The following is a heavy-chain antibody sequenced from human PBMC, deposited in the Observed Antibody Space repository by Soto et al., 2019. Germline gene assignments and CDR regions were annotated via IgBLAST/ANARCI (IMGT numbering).Heavy chain of an antibody. Sequence: NYVSWVRQAPGKGLEWVSVIYSGGSTYYADSVKGRFTISRDNSKNTLYLQMNSLRAEDTAVYYCARDLTGGYYYYGMDVWGQGTTVTVSS. J-gene: IGHJ6*02. D-gene: IGHD7-27*01. CDR3: ARDLTGGYYYYGMDV. CDR2: IYSGGST. V-gene: IGHV3-53*01. CDR1: NY.